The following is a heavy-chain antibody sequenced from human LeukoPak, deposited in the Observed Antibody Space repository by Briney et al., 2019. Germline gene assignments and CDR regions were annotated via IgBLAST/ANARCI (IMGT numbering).Heavy chain of an antibody. CDR3: ATPTYDSSGYYFRAFDY. D-gene: IGHD3-22*01. J-gene: IGHJ4*02. CDR1: GYTLTELS. Sequence: GASVKVSCKVSGYTLTELSMHWVRQAPGKGLEWMGGFDPEDGETIYAQKFQGRVTMTEDTSTDTVYMELSSLRSEDTAVYYCATPTYDSSGYYFRAFDYWGQGTLVTVSS. CDR2: FDPEDGET. V-gene: IGHV1-24*01.